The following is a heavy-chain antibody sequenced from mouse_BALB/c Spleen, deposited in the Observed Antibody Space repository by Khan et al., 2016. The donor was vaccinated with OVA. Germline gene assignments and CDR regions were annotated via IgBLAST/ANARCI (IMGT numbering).Heavy chain of an antibody. D-gene: IGHD1-2*01. CDR1: GYAFSSYW. CDR2: IYPGDGDT. V-gene: IGHV1-80*01. CDR3: ARAYGCGYFEV. J-gene: IGHJ1*01. Sequence: QVQLQQSGAELVRPGSSVKISCKASGYAFSSYWMNWMKQRPGQGLEWIGQIYPGDGDTNDNGKFEGKATLTADKSSSTAYLQFSSLTSEDSAGYFCARAYGCGYFEVGGAGAAVTVSS.